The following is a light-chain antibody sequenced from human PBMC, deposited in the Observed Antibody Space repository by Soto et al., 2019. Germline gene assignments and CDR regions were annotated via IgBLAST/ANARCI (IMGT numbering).Light chain of an antibody. Sequence: DVVMTQSPLSLHVTIGQAASISCRSNQSLVHSDGIAYFSWFQQRPGRSPRRLIYKVSNRDSGVPARFSGSGSGTDFALKISRVEAEDVGVYYCMQGTHWPITFGQGTRLEIK. CDR1: QSLVHSDGIAY. CDR3: MQGTHWPIT. CDR2: KVS. V-gene: IGKV2-30*02. J-gene: IGKJ5*01.